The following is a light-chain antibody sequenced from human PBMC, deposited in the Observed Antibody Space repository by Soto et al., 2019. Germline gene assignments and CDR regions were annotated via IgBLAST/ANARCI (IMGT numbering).Light chain of an antibody. Sequence: QSVLTQPPSASGTPGQRIIISCSGSTSNIESHSVNWYQQVPGTPPKLLIITNNQRPSGVPDRFSGSKSGASASLAISGLQSEDEATYYCATWDDSRKGVFGTGTKVTV. V-gene: IGLV1-44*01. CDR2: TNN. CDR1: TSNIESHS. CDR3: ATWDDSRKGV. J-gene: IGLJ1*01.